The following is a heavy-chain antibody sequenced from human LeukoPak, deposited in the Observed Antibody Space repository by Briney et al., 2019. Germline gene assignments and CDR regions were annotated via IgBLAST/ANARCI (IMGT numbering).Heavy chain of an antibody. CDR3: ARENYGGDFEY. J-gene: IGHJ4*02. V-gene: IGHV1-2*02. CDR1: GHTFGNYY. Sequence: ASVKVSCKASGHTFGNYYLHWVRQAPGQGLEWMGWISPNNGDTNYAQKFQGRVTPTWDTSFNTAYMDLSRLTSDDTAIYYCARENYGGDFEYWGQGALVTVSS. CDR2: ISPNNGDT. D-gene: IGHD4-23*01.